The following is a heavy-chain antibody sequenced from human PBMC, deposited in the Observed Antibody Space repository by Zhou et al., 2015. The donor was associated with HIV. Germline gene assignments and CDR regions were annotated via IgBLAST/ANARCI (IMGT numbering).Heavy chain of an antibody. D-gene: IGHD3-22*01. CDR1: GGTFSSYA. Sequence: QVQLVQSGAEVKKPGSSVKVSCKASGGTFSSYAISWVRQAPGQGLEWMGGIIPIFGTANYAQKFQGRVTITADESTSTAYMELSSLRSEDTAVYYCARDRGNYYDSSGYYSPFDYWGQGTLVTVSS. V-gene: IGHV1-69*01. CDR3: ARDRGNYYDSSGYYSPFDY. CDR2: IIPIFGTA. J-gene: IGHJ4*02.